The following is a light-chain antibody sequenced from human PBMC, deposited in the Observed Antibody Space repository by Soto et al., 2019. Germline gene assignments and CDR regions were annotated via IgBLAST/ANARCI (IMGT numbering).Light chain of an antibody. Sequence: QSVLTRPPSVSAAPGQKVTISCSGSYSNIGHNYVSWYQQLPGTAPRLLIYENNRRPSGIPDRFSGSKSGTSATLDITGLQTGDEADYYCGTWDSSLSDGAVFGGGTQLTVL. V-gene: IGLV1-51*02. CDR3: GTWDSSLSDGAV. J-gene: IGLJ7*01. CDR1: YSNIGHNY. CDR2: ENN.